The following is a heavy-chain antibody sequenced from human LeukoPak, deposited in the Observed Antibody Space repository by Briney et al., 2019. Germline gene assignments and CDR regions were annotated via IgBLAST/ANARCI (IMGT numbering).Heavy chain of an antibody. V-gene: IGHV3-74*01. CDR1: GFTFSSYW. CDR3: ARIFDQLDHFDY. D-gene: IGHD2-2*01. J-gene: IGHJ4*02. Sequence: GGSLRLSCAASGFTFSSYWMNWVRQAPGKGLVWVSRIASDGSSTTYADSVKGRFSISRDNAKNTLYLQMNSLRVEDTAVYYCARIFDQLDHFDYWGQGTLVTVSS. CDR2: IASDGSST.